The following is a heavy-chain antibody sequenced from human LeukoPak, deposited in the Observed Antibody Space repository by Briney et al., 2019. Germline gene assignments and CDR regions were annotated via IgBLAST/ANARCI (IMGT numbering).Heavy chain of an antibody. CDR1: RGSVSVGYYY. CDR3: ARRAEPVDGSSLGFDY. D-gene: IGHD2-15*01. V-gene: IGHV4-39*01. Sequence: SETLSLTCSVSRGSVSVGYYYWGWIRQSPGEGLEWIGSVYYTGSTYYNPSLRSRVTMSVDTSKIQFSLRLISVTAADTAVYFCARRAEPVDGSSLGFDYWRQGTRVTVSS. J-gene: IGHJ4*02. CDR2: VYYTGST.